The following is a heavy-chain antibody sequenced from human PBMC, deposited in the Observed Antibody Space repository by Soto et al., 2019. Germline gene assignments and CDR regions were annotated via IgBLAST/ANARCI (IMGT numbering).Heavy chain of an antibody. V-gene: IGHV3-23*01. Sequence: EVQLLESGGGLVQPGGSLRLSCAASGFTFSSYAMSWVRQAPGKGLEWVSAISGSGGSTYYADSVKGRFTISRDNSKNTLYLQMKRLRAEDTAVYYCASSPPRSGQFDYWGQGTLVTVSS. J-gene: IGHJ4*02. CDR2: ISGSGGST. D-gene: IGHD3-10*01. CDR3: ASSPPRSGQFDY. CDR1: GFTFSSYA.